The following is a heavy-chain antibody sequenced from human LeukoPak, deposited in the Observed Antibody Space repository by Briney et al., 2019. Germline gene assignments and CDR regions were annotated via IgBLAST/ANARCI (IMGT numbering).Heavy chain of an antibody. CDR3: AGKMATTAYYYYYMDV. CDR1: GGSLSSSGYY. CDR2: VYYSGST. V-gene: IGHV4-39*07. D-gene: IGHD5-24*01. Sequence: SETLSLTCTVSGGSLSSSGYYWGWIRQPPGKGLEWIGSVYYSGSTYDNPSLKSRVTISLDTSKNQFSLKLSSVTAADTAVYYCAGKMATTAYYYYYMDVWGKGTTVTVSS. J-gene: IGHJ6*03.